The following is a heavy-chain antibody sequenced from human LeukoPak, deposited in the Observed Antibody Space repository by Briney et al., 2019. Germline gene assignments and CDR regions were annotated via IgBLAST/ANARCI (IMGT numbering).Heavy chain of an antibody. Sequence: ASVKVSCKVSGYSLTELSMHWVRQAPGKGLEWMGGFDPEDGETIYAQKFQGRVTMTEDTSTDTAYMELSSLRSEDTAVYYCATARPHYDILTGLDYWGQGTLVAVSS. J-gene: IGHJ4*02. CDR3: ATARPHYDILTGLDY. D-gene: IGHD3-9*01. CDR2: FDPEDGET. CDR1: GYSLTELS. V-gene: IGHV1-24*01.